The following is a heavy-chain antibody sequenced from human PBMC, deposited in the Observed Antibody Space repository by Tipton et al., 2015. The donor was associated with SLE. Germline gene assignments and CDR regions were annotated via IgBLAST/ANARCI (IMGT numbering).Heavy chain of an antibody. J-gene: IGHJ4*02. D-gene: IGHD2-8*02. CDR2: INPNSGGT. CDR1: GYTFTDYY. V-gene: IGHV1-2*02. CDR3: ARYLQSTGTYYFDY. Sequence: QVQLVQSGAEVKKPGASVKVSCKVSGYTFTDYYLHWVRQAPGQGLEWLGWINPNSGGTDYAQKFQGRVTMTRDASISTAYMELSRLRSDDTAVYYCARYLQSTGTYYFDYWGQGTLVTVSS.